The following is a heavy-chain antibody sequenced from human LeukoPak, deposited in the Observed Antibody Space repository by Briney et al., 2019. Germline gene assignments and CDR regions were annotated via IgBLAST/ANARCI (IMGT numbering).Heavy chain of an antibody. D-gene: IGHD4-17*01. V-gene: IGHV1-2*02. CDR1: GYTFTGYY. CDR2: INPNSGGT. J-gene: IGHJ4*02. Sequence: ASVKVSCKASGYTFTGYYMHWVRQAPGQGLEWMGWINPNSGGTNYAQKFQGRVTMTRDTSISTAYMELNRLRSDDTAVYYCARGMTTVTTKDDFPLDYWGQGTLVTVSS. CDR3: ARGMTTVTTKDDFPLDY.